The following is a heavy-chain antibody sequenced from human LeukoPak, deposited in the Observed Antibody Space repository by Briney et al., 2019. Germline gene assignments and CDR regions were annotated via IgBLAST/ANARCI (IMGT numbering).Heavy chain of an antibody. Sequence: PGGSLRLSCAASGFTFSSYAMNWVRQAPGKGLEWVSTISASGGSTYYFVKGRFTISRDNSKNTLYLLMNNLRAEDTAIFYCATAYCSSTSCPTWGQGTLVTVSS. CDR2: ISASGGST. CDR1: GFTFSSYA. CDR3: ATAYCSSTSCPT. J-gene: IGHJ5*02. D-gene: IGHD2-2*01. V-gene: IGHV3-23*01.